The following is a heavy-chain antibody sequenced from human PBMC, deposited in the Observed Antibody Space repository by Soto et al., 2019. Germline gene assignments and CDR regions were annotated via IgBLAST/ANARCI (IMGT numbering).Heavy chain of an antibody. CDR2: MNPNSGNT. J-gene: IGHJ4*02. Sequence: EASVQVSCKASGYTFTSYDINWVRQATGQGLEWMGWMNPNSGNTGYAQKFQGRVTMTRNTSISTAYMELSSLRSEDTALYYCARMPVAFWSGYCEFDYWGQGTLVTVSS. CDR1: GYTFTSYD. V-gene: IGHV1-8*01. CDR3: ARMPVAFWSGYCEFDY. D-gene: IGHD3-3*01.